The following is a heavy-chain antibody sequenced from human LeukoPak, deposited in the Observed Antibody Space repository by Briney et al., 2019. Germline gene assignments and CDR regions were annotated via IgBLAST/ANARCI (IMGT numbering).Heavy chain of an antibody. D-gene: IGHD5-24*01. CDR1: GFTFSSYE. V-gene: IGHV3-48*03. CDR2: ISSSGSTI. CDR3: AREHIRGSDGYNDY. J-gene: IGHJ4*02. Sequence: VGSLRLSCAASGFTFSSYEMNWVRQAPGKGLEWVSYISSSGSTIYYADSVKGRFTIPRDNAKNSLYLQMNSLRAEDTAVYYCAREHIRGSDGYNDYWGQGTLVTVS.